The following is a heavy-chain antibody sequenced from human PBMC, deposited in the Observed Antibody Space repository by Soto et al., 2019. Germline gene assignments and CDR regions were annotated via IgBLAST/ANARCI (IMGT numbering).Heavy chain of an antibody. J-gene: IGHJ5*02. Sequence: SVKVSCKASGGTFSSYTISWVRQAPGQGLEWMGRIIPILGIANYAQKFQGRVTITADKSTSTAYMELSSLRSEDTAVYYCARSQQLDNWFDPWGQGTLVTVSS. CDR2: IIPILGIA. CDR1: GGTFSSYT. CDR3: ARSQQLDNWFDP. D-gene: IGHD6-13*01. V-gene: IGHV1-69*02.